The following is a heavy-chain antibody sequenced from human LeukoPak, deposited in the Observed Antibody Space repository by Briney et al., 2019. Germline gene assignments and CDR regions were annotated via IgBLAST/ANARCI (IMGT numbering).Heavy chain of an antibody. J-gene: IGHJ4*02. CDR3: ASTPFGGVFDY. V-gene: IGHV1-18*04. D-gene: IGHD3-10*01. CDR1: GYTFTSYG. Sequence: GASVKVSCKASGYTFTSYGISWVRQAPGQGLEWMGWISAYNGNTNYAQKLQGRVTMTTDTSTSTACIELRSLRSDDTAVYYCASTPFGGVFDYWGQGTLVTVSS. CDR2: ISAYNGNT.